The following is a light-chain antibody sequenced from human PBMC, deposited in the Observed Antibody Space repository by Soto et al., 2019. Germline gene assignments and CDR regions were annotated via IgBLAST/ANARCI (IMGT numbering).Light chain of an antibody. CDR3: QQYSGFYPWT. Sequence: DMQMTQSPSTLSASVGDRVTITCRASQSISNYLAWYQQKPGKAPNLLIYDASSLEGGVPSRFSGSGSGTEFTLAISSLQPDDLATYYCQQYSGFYPWTFGQGTTVEVK. V-gene: IGKV1-5*01. CDR2: DAS. J-gene: IGKJ1*01. CDR1: QSISNY.